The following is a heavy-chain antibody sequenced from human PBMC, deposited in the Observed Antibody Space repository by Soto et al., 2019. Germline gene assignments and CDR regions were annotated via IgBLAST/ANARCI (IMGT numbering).Heavy chain of an antibody. CDR1: GFTFSSYG. D-gene: IGHD2-15*01. J-gene: IGHJ6*02. CDR3: AKDSGYSRLYYYYYGMDV. CDR2: ISYDGSNK. V-gene: IGHV3-30*18. Sequence: PGGSLRLSCAASGFTFSSYGMHWVRQAPGKGLEWVAVISYDGSNKYYADSVKGRFTISRDNSKNTLYLQMNSLRAEDTAVYYCAKDSGYSRLYYYYYGMDVRGQGTTVTVSS.